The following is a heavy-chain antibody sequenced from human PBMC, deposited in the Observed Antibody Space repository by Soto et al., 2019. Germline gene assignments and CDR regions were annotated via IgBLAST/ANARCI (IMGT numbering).Heavy chain of an antibody. CDR3: ANVSTPHVTVFGVVEYYFDY. Sequence: EVQLLESGGGLVQPGGSLRLSCAASGFTFSSYDMSWVRQAPGKGLGWVSAISGRDGSTYYADSVKGRFTISRDNAKNTMYLQMISLRAEDAAVYYCANVSTPHVTVFGVVEYYFDYWGQGSLVTVSS. J-gene: IGHJ4*02. CDR2: ISGRDGST. D-gene: IGHD3-3*01. V-gene: IGHV3-23*01. CDR1: GFTFSSYD.